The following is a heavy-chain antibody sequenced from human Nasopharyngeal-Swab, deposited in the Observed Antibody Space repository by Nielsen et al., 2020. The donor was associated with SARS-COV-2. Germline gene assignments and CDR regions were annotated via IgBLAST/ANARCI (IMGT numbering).Heavy chain of an antibody. D-gene: IGHD3-22*01. CDR2: IIPISGTR. J-gene: IGHJ4*02. CDR3: ARASRQYYDSGGYYFTY. Sequence: SVKVSCKTSGGPFSSYTITWIRQAPGQGLEWMGGIIPISGTRNYAPKFQGRVTITADESTSTAYMELSSLRSEDTAVYYCARASRQYYDSGGYYFTYWGQGTLVTVSS. CDR1: GGPFSSYT. V-gene: IGHV1-69*13.